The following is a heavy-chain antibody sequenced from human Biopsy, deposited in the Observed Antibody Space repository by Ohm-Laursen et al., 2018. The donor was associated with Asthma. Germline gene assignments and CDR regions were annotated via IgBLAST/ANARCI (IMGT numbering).Heavy chain of an antibody. CDR2: INTVFGTT. V-gene: IGHV1-69*13. CDR3: ARKSGSCISRTCYSLDF. D-gene: IGHD2-2*01. J-gene: IGHJ4*02. Sequence: SVTPSRKFLGGTFNTYVIGWVRLAPRHGIEWMGGINTVFGTTTYPQKFQDRVAITANDSTSTVYMELSILRSEDTAVYYCARKSGSCISRTCYSLDFWGQGTLVTVSS. CDR1: GGTFNTYV.